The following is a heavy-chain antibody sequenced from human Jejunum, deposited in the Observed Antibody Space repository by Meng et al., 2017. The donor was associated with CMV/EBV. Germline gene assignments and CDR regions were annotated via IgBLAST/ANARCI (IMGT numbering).Heavy chain of an antibody. D-gene: IGHD2/OR15-2a*01. CDR1: EFTFNNAW. V-gene: IGHV3-15*01. CDR2: IKSKTDGGTT. CDR3: ATGAGLGNPYYFDY. Sequence: SEFTFNNAWMTWVRQAPGKRLEWVGLIKSKTDGGTTEYAAPVKGRFTISRDDSKNTMFLQMNSLKAEDTAVYHCATGAGLGNPYYFDYWGQGALVTVSS. J-gene: IGHJ4*02.